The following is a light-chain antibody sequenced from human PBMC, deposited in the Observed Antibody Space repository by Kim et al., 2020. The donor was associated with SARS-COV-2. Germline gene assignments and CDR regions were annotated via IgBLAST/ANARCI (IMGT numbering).Light chain of an antibody. Sequence: QSVLTQPASVSGSPGQSITISCTGTSSDVGGYNYVSWYQQHPGKAPKLMIYDVSNRPSGVSNRFSGSKSGNTASLTISGLQAEDEADYYCSSYTSGSTHVVFGGGTQLTVL. CDR1: SSDVGGYNY. CDR2: DVS. CDR3: SSYTSGSTHVV. V-gene: IGLV2-14*03. J-gene: IGLJ2*01.